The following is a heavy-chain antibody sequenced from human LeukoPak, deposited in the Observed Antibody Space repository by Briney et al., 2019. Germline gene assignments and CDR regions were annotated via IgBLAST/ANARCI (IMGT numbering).Heavy chain of an antibody. CDR1: GYTFTSYG. J-gene: IGHJ4*02. CDR2: ISAYNGNT. V-gene: IGHV1-18*01. D-gene: IGHD3-10*01. Sequence: GASVKVSCKASGYTFTSYGISWVRQAPGQGLEWMGWISAYNGNTNYAQKLQGRVTMTTDTSTSTAYMELRSLRSDDTAVYYCATTTHYYGSGSRAFRPNPLSSFDYWGQGTLVTVSP. CDR3: ATTTHYYGSGSRAFRPNPLSSFDY.